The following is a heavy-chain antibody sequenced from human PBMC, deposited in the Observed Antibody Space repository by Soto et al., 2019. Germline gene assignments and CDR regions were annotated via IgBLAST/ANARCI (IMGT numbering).Heavy chain of an antibody. CDR3: AREVSAAKRSYSYYGLDV. CDR1: GDTFTSHA. V-gene: IGHV1-69*01. Sequence: QVQLVQSGAEVKKTGSSVKVSCQASGDTFTSHAINWVRQAPGQGLEWMGGIIPIIATANYAQKFQARVTITADEYTSTAYMELRSLRSEDTAVYYCAREVSAAKRSYSYYGLDVWGQGTTVTVSS. J-gene: IGHJ6*02. CDR2: IIPIIATA. D-gene: IGHD2-2*01.